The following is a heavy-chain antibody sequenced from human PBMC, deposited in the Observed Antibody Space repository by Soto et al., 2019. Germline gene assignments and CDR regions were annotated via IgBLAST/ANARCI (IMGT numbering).Heavy chain of an antibody. D-gene: IGHD2-15*01. CDR3: ERGTGDIVVVYNWFDP. J-gene: IGHJ5*02. CDR1: GFTFSSYW. CDR2: INSDGSST. V-gene: IGHV3-74*01. Sequence: EVQLVESGGGLVQPGGSLRLSCAASGFTFSSYWMHWVRQAPGKGLVWVSRINSDGSSTSYADSVKGRFTISRDNAKNTLYLQMNSLRAEDTAVYYCERGTGDIVVVYNWFDPWGQGTLVTVSS.